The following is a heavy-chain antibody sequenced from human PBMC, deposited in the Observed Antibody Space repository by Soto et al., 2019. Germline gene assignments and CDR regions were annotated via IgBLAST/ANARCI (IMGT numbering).Heavy chain of an antibody. D-gene: IGHD4-17*01. Sequence: SETLSLTCTVSGGSIRSYYWSWIRQPPGKGLEWIGNIYYSGSTNYNPSLKSRVTISVDTSKNQSSLKLSSVTAADTAVYYCARTYGDCFDYWGQGTLVTVSS. CDR1: GGSIRSYY. CDR2: IYYSGST. CDR3: ARTYGDCFDY. J-gene: IGHJ4*02. V-gene: IGHV4-59*01.